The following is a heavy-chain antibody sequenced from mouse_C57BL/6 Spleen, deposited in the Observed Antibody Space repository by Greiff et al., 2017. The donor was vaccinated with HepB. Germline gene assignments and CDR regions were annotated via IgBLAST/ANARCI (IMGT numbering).Heavy chain of an antibody. CDR1: GYTFTSYW. V-gene: IGHV1-64*01. CDR2: IHPNSGST. CDR3: AIRPTVVADWYFDV. D-gene: IGHD1-1*01. J-gene: IGHJ1*03. Sequence: QVQLQQPGAELVKPGASVKLSCKASGYTFTSYWMHWVKQRPGQGLEWIGMIHPNSGSTNYNEKFKSKATLTVDKSSSTAYMQLSSLTSEDSAVYYCAIRPTVVADWYFDVWGTGTTVTVSS.